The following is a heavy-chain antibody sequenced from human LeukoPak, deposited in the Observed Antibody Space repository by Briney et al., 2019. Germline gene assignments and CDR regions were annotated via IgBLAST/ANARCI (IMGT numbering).Heavy chain of an antibody. J-gene: IGHJ4*02. V-gene: IGHV3-53*01. CDR3: ARVKGGCSGGSCYSYYFDY. D-gene: IGHD2-15*01. Sequence: PGGSLRLSCAASGSTVSSNYMSWVRQAPGKGLEWVSVIYSGGSTYYADSVKGRFTISRDNSKNTLYLQMNSLRAEDTAVYYCARVKGGCSGGSCYSYYFDYWGQGTLVTVSS. CDR2: IYSGGST. CDR1: GSTVSSNY.